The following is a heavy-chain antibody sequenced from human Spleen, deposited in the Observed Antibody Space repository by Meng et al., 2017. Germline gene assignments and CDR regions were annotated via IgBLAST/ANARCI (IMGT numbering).Heavy chain of an antibody. CDR2: INPKSGDT. Sequence: SVKVSCKASGYTFPDYWLHWVRRAPGQGLEWMGRINPKSGDTHYAQKFQARVTMTGDTSISTAYMELSGLRSDDTAMYYCARDEDISAAGKLFGDYWGQGTLVTVSS. CDR3: ARDEDISAAGKLFGDY. V-gene: IGHV1-2*06. J-gene: IGHJ4*02. CDR1: GYTFPDYW. D-gene: IGHD6-25*01.